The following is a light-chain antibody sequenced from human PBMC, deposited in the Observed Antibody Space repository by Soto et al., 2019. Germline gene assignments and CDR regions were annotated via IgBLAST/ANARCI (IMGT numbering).Light chain of an antibody. CDR2: DAS. CDR3: QQYNTYSPERT. V-gene: IGKV1-5*01. CDR1: QSISGW. J-gene: IGKJ1*01. Sequence: DIQMTQSPSTLSASVGDRVTITCRAIQSISGWLAWYQQKPGKAPKLLIYDASSLESGVPSRFSGSGSGTEFTLTISSLQPDDFATYYCQQYNTYSPERTFGQGTKVDI.